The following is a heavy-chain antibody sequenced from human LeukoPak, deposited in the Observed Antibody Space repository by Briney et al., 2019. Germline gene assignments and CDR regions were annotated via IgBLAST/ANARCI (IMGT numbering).Heavy chain of an antibody. D-gene: IGHD4-17*01. J-gene: IGHJ5*02. CDR1: GGSISSYY. CDR2: IYYSGST. CDR3: ARQKDDYGDYVGWFDP. Sequence: TSETLSLTCTVSGGSISSYYWSWIRQPPGEGLEWIGYIYYSGSTNYNPSLKSRVTISVDTSKNQFSLKLSSVTAADTAVYYCARQKDDYGDYVGWFDPWGQGTLVTVSS. V-gene: IGHV4-59*01.